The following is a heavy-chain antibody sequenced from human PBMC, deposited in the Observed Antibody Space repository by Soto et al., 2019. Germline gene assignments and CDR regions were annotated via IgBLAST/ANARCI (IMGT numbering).Heavy chain of an antibody. Sequence: ETLSLTCAVNGGSFSGYYWSWIRQPPGRGLEWMGEINHSGSTYYNPSLKSRVTVSKDTSKNQFSLKLTSVTAADSALYYCGKVLVGATGHTDSDSWGQGTLVTVSS. V-gene: IGHV4-34*01. CDR2: INHSGST. D-gene: IGHD2-15*01. CDR1: GGSFSGYY. CDR3: GKVLVGATGHTDSDS. J-gene: IGHJ4*02.